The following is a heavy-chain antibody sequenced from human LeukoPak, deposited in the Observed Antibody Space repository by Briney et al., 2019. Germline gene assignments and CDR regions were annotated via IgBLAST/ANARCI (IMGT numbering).Heavy chain of an antibody. V-gene: IGHV4-34*01. Sequence: SETLSLTCAVYGGSFSGYYWSWLRQPPGKGLEWIGEINHSGSTNYNPSLKSRVTISVDTSKNQFSLKLSSVTAAGTAVYYCARGKSLKNYYYYMDVWGKGTTVTISS. CDR2: INHSGST. J-gene: IGHJ6*03. CDR3: ARGKSLKNYYYYMDV. CDR1: GGSFSGYY.